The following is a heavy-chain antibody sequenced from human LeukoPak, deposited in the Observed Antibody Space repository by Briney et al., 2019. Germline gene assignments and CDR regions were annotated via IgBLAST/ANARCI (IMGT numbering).Heavy chain of an antibody. V-gene: IGHV1-8*01. CDR2: MNPNSGNT. D-gene: IGHD4-17*01. J-gene: IGHJ4*02. CDR3: ARAYGDYRNFDY. CDR1: GYTFTSYD. Sequence: ASVKVSCKASGYTFTSYDINWVRQATGQGLEWMGWMNPNSGNTGYAQKFQGRVTMTRNTSISTAYMELSSLRSEDTAVYYCARAYGDYRNFDYWGQGTLVTVSS.